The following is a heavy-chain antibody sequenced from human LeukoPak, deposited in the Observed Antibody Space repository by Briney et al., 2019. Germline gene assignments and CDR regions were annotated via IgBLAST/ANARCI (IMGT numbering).Heavy chain of an antibody. D-gene: IGHD3-22*01. Sequence: PGGSLRLSCAASGFTFSSYAMSWVRQAPGKGLEWVSAISGSGGSTYYADSVKGRFTISRDNSKNTLYLQMNSLRAEDTAVYYCAKGYDSSGYYYLQAFDMWGQGTMVTVSS. J-gene: IGHJ3*02. CDR3: AKGYDSSGYYYLQAFDM. CDR2: ISGSGGST. V-gene: IGHV3-23*01. CDR1: GFTFSSYA.